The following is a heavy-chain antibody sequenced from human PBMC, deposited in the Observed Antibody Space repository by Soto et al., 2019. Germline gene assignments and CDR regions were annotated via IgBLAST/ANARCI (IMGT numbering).Heavy chain of an antibody. CDR1: GFTFSSYG. Sequence: GSLRLSCAASGFTFSSYGMHWVRQAPGKGLEWVAVISYDGSNKYYADPVKGRFTISRDNSKNTLYLQMNSLRAEDTAVYYCAKVFLRFLIGLYYGMDVWGQGTTVTVSS. CDR3: AKVFLRFLIGLYYGMDV. J-gene: IGHJ6*02. V-gene: IGHV3-30*18. CDR2: ISYDGSNK. D-gene: IGHD3-3*01.